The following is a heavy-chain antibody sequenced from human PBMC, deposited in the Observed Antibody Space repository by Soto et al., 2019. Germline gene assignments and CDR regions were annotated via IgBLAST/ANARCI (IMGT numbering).Heavy chain of an antibody. CDR3: IRSYRTYYFDY. V-gene: IGHV3-15*07. CDR1: GFTFSNAW. Sequence: EVQLVESGGGLVKPGESFRLSCAASGFTFSNAWMNWVRQAPGKGLEWVGRFKSKSDGGTIDYSAPVKGRFTISRDDSKNTLYLQMDSTKPEDTAVYYCIRSYRTYYFDYWGRGTLVIVSS. J-gene: IGHJ4*02. CDR2: FKSKSDGGTI. D-gene: IGHD1-26*01.